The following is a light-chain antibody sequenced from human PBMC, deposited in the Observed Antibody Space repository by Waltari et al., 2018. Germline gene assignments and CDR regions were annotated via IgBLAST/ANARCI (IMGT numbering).Light chain of an antibody. J-gene: IGLJ3*02. Sequence: QSALTQPASVSGSPGQSVTIYCTGTSSDVGGYNYVSWYQHHPGKAPKLMIYDVSNRPSGVSNRFSGSKSANTASLTISGLQAEDEADYYCSSYTSSRTRVFGGGTKLTVL. CDR1: SSDVGGYNY. CDR3: SSYTSSRTRV. V-gene: IGLV2-14*03. CDR2: DVS.